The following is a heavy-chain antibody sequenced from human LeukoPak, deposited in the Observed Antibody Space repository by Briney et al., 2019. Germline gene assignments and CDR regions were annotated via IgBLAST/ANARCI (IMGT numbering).Heavy chain of an antibody. CDR2: ISSSSSTI. J-gene: IGHJ4*02. CDR3: ARDWDYDILTGYFH. V-gene: IGHV3-48*02. D-gene: IGHD3-9*01. CDR1: GFSFSSYG. Sequence: PGGSLRLSCAASGFSFSSYGMHWVRQAPGKGLEWVSYISSSSSTIYYADSVKGRFTISRDNAKNSLYLQMNSLRDEDTAVYYCARDWDYDILTGYFHWGQGTLVTVSS.